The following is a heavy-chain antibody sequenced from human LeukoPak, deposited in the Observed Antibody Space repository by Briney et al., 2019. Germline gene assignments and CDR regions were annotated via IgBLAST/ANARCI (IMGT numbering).Heavy chain of an antibody. CDR3: ARGGWSGYFIY. CDR1: GFTFSDFY. Sequence: GGSLRLSCAASGFTFSDFYMSWVRQAPGKGLEWVANVKKDGSERSYVDSVRDRFTISRDNAKNSLYLQMNSLRAEDTAMYYCARGGWSGYFIYWGQGALVTVSS. D-gene: IGHD1-1*01. J-gene: IGHJ4*02. CDR2: VKKDGSER. V-gene: IGHV3-7*01.